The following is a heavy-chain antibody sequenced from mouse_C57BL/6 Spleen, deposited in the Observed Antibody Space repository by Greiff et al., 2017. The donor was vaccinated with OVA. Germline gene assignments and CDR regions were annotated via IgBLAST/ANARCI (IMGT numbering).Heavy chain of an antibody. J-gene: IGHJ2*01. CDR2: ILPGSGST. Sequence: QVQLKESGAELMKPGASVKLSCKAPGYTFTGYWIEWVKQRPGHGLEWIGEILPGSGSTNYNEKFKGKATFTADTSSNTAYMQLSSLTTEDSAIYYCASGNFITTVVPYYFDYWGQGTTLTVSS. CDR3: ASGNFITTVVPYYFDY. V-gene: IGHV1-9*01. D-gene: IGHD1-1*01. CDR1: GYTFTGYW.